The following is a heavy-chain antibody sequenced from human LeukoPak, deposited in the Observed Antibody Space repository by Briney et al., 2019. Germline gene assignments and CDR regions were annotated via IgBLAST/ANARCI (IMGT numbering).Heavy chain of an antibody. V-gene: IGHV4-59*08. CDR2: IYYSGST. CDR1: GGSISSYY. D-gene: IGHD2-15*01. CDR3: ARIWIGVAPPLVQARLVVSNRGAFDI. J-gene: IGHJ3*02. Sequence: PSETLSLTCTVSGGSISSYYWSWIRQPPGKGLEWIGYIYYSGSTNYNPSLKSRVTISVDTSKNQFSLKLSSVTAADTAVYYCARIWIGVAPPLVQARLVVSNRGAFDIWGQGTMVTVSS.